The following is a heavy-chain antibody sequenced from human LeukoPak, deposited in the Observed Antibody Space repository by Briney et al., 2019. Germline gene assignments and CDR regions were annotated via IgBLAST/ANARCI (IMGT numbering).Heavy chain of an antibody. V-gene: IGHV3-30-3*01. CDR3: AKVGDDYGDSVYYYYGMDV. D-gene: IGHD4-17*01. CDR2: ISYDGSNK. Sequence: GGSLRLSCAASGFTFSSYAMHWVRQAPGKGLEWVAVISYDGSNKYYADSVKGRFTISRDNSKNTLYLQMNSLRAEDTAVYYCAKVGDDYGDSVYYYYGMDVWGQGTTVTVSS. CDR1: GFTFSSYA. J-gene: IGHJ6*02.